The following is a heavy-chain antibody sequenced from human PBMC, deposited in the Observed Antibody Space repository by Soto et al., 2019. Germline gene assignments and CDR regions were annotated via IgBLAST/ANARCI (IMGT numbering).Heavy chain of an antibody. CDR1: GGSISSYY. D-gene: IGHD3-10*01. V-gene: IGHV4-4*07. J-gene: IGHJ5*02. Sequence: QVQLQESGPGLVKPSETLSLTCTVSGGSISSYYWSWIRQPAGKGLEWIGRIYTSGSTNYNPSLKSRVTTSVDTSKNQFSLKLSSVTAADTAVYYCARGIQITMVRGVIGWFDPWGQGTLVTVSS. CDR3: ARGIQITMVRGVIGWFDP. CDR2: IYTSGST.